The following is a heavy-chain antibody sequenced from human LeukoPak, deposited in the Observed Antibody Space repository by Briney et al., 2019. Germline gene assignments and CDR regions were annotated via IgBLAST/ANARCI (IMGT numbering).Heavy chain of an antibody. CDR3: ARPLVVGTNDAFEI. D-gene: IGHD3-22*01. V-gene: IGHV4-34*01. J-gene: IGHJ3*02. CDR1: GGSFSGYH. Sequence: PPETLSLTCAVYGGSFSGYHWSWIRQPPGKGLEWIGEINHSGSTNYNPSLKSRVTLSVDTSKKQFSLKLTSVTAADTAVYYCARPLVVGTNDAFEIWGQGTMVTVSS. CDR2: INHSGST.